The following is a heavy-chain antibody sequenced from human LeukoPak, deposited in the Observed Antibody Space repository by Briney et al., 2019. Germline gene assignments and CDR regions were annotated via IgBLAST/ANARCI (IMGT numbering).Heavy chain of an antibody. J-gene: IGHJ4*02. CDR3: SRMGETRVSDY. CDR2: ITGNGGKT. V-gene: IGHV3-23*01. CDR1: GFTVSSNY. Sequence: GGSLRLSCAASGFTVSSNYMSWVRQAPGKGLEWVASITGNGGKTYYAGSVKGRFTISRDNSKNMLYLQMNSLSPEDTAVYFCSRMGETRVSDYWGQGTLVTVSS. D-gene: IGHD3-16*01.